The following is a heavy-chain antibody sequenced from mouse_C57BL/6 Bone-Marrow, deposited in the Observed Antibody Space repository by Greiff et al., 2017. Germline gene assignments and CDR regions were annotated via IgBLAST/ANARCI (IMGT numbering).Heavy chain of an antibody. D-gene: IGHD4-1*02. CDR1: GYTFTSYW. CDR3: ETTGFDY. Sequence: VQLQQPGAELVMPGASVKLSCKASGYTFTSYWMHWVKQRPGQGLEWIGEIDPSDSYTNYNQKFKGKSTLTVDKSSSTAYMQLRSLTSEDSAVYYCETTGFDYWGQGNTLTVSS. CDR2: IDPSDSYT. V-gene: IGHV1-69*01. J-gene: IGHJ2*01.